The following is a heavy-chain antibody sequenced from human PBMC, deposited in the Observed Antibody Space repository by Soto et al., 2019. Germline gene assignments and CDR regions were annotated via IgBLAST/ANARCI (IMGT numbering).Heavy chain of an antibody. Sequence: PGGSLRLSCAASGFTFSSYAMHWVRQAPGKGLEWVAVISYDGSNKYYADSVKGRFTISRDNSKSTLYLQMNSLRAEDTALYYCAQVPSQVGGYFYYYMDVWGKGTTVTVSS. CDR2: ISYDGSNK. CDR3: AQVPSQVGGYFYYYMDV. CDR1: GFTFSSYA. J-gene: IGHJ6*03. V-gene: IGHV3-30-3*02. D-gene: IGHD3-10*01.